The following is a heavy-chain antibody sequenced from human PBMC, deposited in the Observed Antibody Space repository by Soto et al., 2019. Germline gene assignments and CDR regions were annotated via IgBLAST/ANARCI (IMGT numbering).Heavy chain of an antibody. J-gene: IGHJ6*02. D-gene: IGHD3-3*02. V-gene: IGHV1-69*12. CDR3: ARDKDRQQLGGNYYYGRDV. CDR1: GGTFGNSA. CDR2: IITIFPTP. Sequence: QVQLVQSGAEVKKPGSSVTVSCKASGGTFGNSAISWVRQAPGQGLEWMGGIITIFPTPDYAQKFQGRVTTTADESTAAAYMELTSLRSEDTAVYYCARDKDRQQLGGNYYYGRDVWGQGTTVTVSS.